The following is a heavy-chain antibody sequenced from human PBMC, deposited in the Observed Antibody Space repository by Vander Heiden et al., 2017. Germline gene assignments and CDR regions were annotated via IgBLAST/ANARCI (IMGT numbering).Heavy chain of an antibody. Sequence: EVQLWESGGGLVQPGGSLRLSCAPSGFTFSGYWMSWVRQAPGKGLEWLANIKHDGTEKYYVDSVKGRFTISRDNAKNSLYLQMNSLRDEDTAVYYCAGQPKQSDYWGQGTLVTVSS. CDR2: IKHDGTEK. J-gene: IGHJ4*02. CDR1: GFTFSGYW. D-gene: IGHD4-4*01. CDR3: AGQPKQSDY. V-gene: IGHV3-7*01.